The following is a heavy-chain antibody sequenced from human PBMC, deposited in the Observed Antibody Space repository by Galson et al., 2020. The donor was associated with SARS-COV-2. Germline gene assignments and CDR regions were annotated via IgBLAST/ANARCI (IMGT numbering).Heavy chain of an antibody. D-gene: IGHD3-3*01. Sequence: GESLKISCAGSGFIFNNYSMNWIRQAPGKGLEWVSYISSSSNTIYYADSVKGRFTISRDNAKNSLYLQMSSLRDEDTAVYYCARLPSSFYYFWSGYDVSFDYWGQGTLVTVSS. CDR3: ARLPSSFYYFWSGYDVSFDY. CDR1: GFIFNNYS. V-gene: IGHV3-48*02. CDR2: ISSSSNTI. J-gene: IGHJ4*02.